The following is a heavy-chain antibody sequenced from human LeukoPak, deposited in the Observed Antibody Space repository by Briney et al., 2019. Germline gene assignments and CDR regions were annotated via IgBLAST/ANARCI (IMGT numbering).Heavy chain of an antibody. D-gene: IGHD3-3*01. CDR1: GGSISSYY. Sequence: SETLSLTCTVSGGSISSYYWSWIRQPPGKGLEWIGYIYYSGSTNCNPSLKSRVTISVDTSKNQFSLKLSSVTAADTAVYYCARVHYDFWSGYFAWFDPWGQETLVTVSS. CDR3: ARVHYDFWSGYFAWFDP. CDR2: IYYSGST. J-gene: IGHJ5*02. V-gene: IGHV4-59*01.